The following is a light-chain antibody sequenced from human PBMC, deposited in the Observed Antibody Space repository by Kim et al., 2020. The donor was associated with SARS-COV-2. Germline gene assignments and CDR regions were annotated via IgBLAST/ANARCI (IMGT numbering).Light chain of an antibody. CDR1: SGYSNYK. CDR3: GADHSSGSNSGV. Sequence: QPVLTQPPSASASLGASVTLTCTLSSGYSNYKVDWYQQRPGKGPRFVMRVGTGGIVGSKGDGIPDRFSVLGSGLNRYLTIKNIQEEDESDYHCGADHSSGSNSGVFGGGTQLTVL. J-gene: IGLJ2*01. CDR2: VGTGGIVG. V-gene: IGLV9-49*01.